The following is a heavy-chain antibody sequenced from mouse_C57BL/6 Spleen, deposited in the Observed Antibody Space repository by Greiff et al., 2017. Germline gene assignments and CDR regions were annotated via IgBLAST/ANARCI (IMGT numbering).Heavy chain of an antibody. CDR3: ARDYDYDFAY. V-gene: IGHV1-64*01. D-gene: IGHD2-4*01. J-gene: IGHJ3*01. CDR2: IHPNSGST. CDR1: GYTFTSYW. Sequence: QVQLQQSGAELVKPGASVKLSCKASGYTFTSYWMHWVKQRPGQGLEWIGMIHPNSGSTNYNQKFKSKATLTVDKSSSTAYMQLSSLTSEDSAVYYCARDYDYDFAYWGQGTLVTVSA.